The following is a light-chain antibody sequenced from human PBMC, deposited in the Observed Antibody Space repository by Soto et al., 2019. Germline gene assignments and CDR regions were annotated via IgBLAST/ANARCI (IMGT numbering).Light chain of an antibody. Sequence: EIVVTQSPDSLAVSLGERATINCKSSQSVLYSSNNKNYLAWYQQKPRQPPKLRIYWASTRESGVRDRFSGSGSGTDFNVTIRRLQAEDGAFLYCQKFYNTPLNFGGGTKVEIK. CDR3: QKFYNTPLN. V-gene: IGKV4-1*01. CDR1: QSVLYSSNNKNY. CDR2: WAS. J-gene: IGKJ4*01.